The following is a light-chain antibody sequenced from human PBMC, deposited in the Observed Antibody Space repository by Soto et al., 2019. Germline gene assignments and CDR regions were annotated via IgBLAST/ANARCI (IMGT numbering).Light chain of an antibody. CDR2: DVS. Sequence: QSALTQPRSVSGSPGQSVTISCTGTSSDVGGYNYVSWYLQHPGKAPKLIIYDVSERPSGVPDRFSGSKSGNTASLTISGLQAEDEADYYCCSYAGSYPYVFGTGTKLTVL. J-gene: IGLJ1*01. V-gene: IGLV2-11*01. CDR3: CSYAGSYPYV. CDR1: SSDVGGYNY.